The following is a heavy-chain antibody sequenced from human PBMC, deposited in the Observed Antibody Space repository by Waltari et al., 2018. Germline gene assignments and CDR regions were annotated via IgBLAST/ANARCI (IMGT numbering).Heavy chain of an antibody. V-gene: IGHV4-39*01. D-gene: IGHD3-3*01. CDR3: ARHYFGVVSDAFDI. CDR2: IYYSGST. Sequence: QLQLQESGPGLVKPSETLSLTCTVSGGSISSSSYYWGWIRQPPGKGLEWIGSIYYSGSTYYNPSLKSRVTISVDTSKNQFSLKLSSVTAADTAVYYCARHYFGVVSDAFDIWGQGTMVTVSS. J-gene: IGHJ3*02. CDR1: GGSISSSSYY.